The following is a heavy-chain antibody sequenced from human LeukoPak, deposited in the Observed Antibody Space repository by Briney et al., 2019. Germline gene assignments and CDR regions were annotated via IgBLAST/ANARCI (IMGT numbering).Heavy chain of an antibody. CDR1: GYTFTGYY. V-gene: IGHV1-2*02. D-gene: IGHD6-13*01. J-gene: IGHJ4*02. Sequence: ASVKVSCKASGYTFTGYYMHWVRQAPGQGLEWMGWINPNSGGTNYAQKFQGRVTMTRDTSISTAYMELSRLRSDDTAVYYCARDLGDSSSPGAGYWAYWGQGTLVTVSS. CDR2: INPNSGGT. CDR3: ARDLGDSSSPGAGYWAY.